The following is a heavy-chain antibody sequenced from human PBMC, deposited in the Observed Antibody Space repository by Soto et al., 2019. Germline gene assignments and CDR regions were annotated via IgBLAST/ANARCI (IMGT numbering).Heavy chain of an antibody. D-gene: IGHD1-1*01. Sequence: SETLSLTCTVSGACISGFYWSWIRKAAGKGLEWIGRIYATGTTDYNPSLKSRVMMSVDTSKKQFSLKLRSVTAADTAVYYCVRDGTKTLRDWFDPWGQGISVTVSS. CDR3: VRDGTKTLRDWFDP. J-gene: IGHJ5*02. CDR1: GACISGFY. CDR2: IYATGTT. V-gene: IGHV4-4*07.